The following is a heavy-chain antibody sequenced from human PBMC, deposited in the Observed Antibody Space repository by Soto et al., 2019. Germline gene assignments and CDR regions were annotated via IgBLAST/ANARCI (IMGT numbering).Heavy chain of an antibody. J-gene: IGHJ4*02. CDR2: ISQSXST. V-gene: IGHV4-59*02. D-gene: IGHD3-10*02. Sequence: SXTLSLTCTVSGGSVGSNYWSWIRQPPGKGMNYIGXISQSXSTYYKQSLKXXVTISIDTXKNQLSLRLSSANEADKDIYYCARMLWSGHFDYWGKGTLVTVSS. CDR1: GGSVGSNY. CDR3: ARMLWSGHFDY.